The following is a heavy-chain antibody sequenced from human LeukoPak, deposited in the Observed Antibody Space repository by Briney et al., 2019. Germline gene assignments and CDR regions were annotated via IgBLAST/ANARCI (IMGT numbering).Heavy chain of an antibody. CDR1: GFAFSNYG. Sequence: GGSLRLSCAASGFAFSNYGMSWVRQAPGKGLEWVSTISASTDNTYYADSVKGRFTISRDNSKNTLYLQMHSLRAEDSAVYYCAKEKRIAPNRYYFDYWGQGSLVTVSS. D-gene: IGHD2-8*01. CDR3: AKEKRIAPNRYYFDY. V-gene: IGHV3-23*01. J-gene: IGHJ4*02. CDR2: ISASTDNT.